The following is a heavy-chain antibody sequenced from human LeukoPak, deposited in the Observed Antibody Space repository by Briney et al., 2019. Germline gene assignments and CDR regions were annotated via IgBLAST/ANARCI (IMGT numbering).Heavy chain of an antibody. CDR3: ARGGYSGYDHDFDY. J-gene: IGHJ4*02. CDR1: GGSISSYY. D-gene: IGHD5-12*01. V-gene: IGHV4-59*01. Sequence: KASETLSLTCTVSGGSISSYYWSWIRQPPGKGLEWIGYIYYSGSTNYNPSLKSRVTISVDTSKNQFSLKLSSVTAADTAVYYCARGGYSGYDHDFDYWGQGTLVTVSS. CDR2: IYYSGST.